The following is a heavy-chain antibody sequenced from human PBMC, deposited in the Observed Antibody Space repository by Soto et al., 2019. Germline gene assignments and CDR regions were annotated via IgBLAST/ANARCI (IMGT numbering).Heavy chain of an antibody. CDR3: ARDPDWLDLHY. Sequence: GGSLRLSCAASGFTFSSYGMHWVRQAPGKGLEWVAVIWYDGSNKYYADSVKGRFTISRDNSKNTLYLQMNSLRAEDTAVYYCARDPDWLDLHYWGQGTLVTVSS. CDR2: IWYDGSNK. V-gene: IGHV3-33*01. D-gene: IGHD3-9*01. CDR1: GFTFSSYG. J-gene: IGHJ4*02.